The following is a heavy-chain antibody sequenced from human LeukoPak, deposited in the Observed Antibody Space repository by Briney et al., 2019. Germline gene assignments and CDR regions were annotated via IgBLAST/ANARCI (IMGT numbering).Heavy chain of an antibody. CDR2: IKQDGSEK. Sequence: PGGSLRLSCAASGTYWMSWVRQAPGKGLEWVANIKQDGSEKYYVDSVKGRFTISRDNAKNSLYLQMNSLRAEDTAVYYCVRERIQNYYYYGMDVWGQGTTVTVSS. CDR1: GTYW. V-gene: IGHV3-7*01. D-gene: IGHD5-18*01. CDR3: VRERIQNYYYYGMDV. J-gene: IGHJ6*02.